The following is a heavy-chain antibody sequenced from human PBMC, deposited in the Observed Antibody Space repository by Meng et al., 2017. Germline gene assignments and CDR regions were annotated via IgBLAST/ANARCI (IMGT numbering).Heavy chain of an antibody. D-gene: IGHD3-10*01. CDR1: GGSFSGYY. CDR3: ARVVKFGSGSYYNNDY. CDR2: INHSGST. V-gene: IGHV4-34*01. Sequence: RRQWSQCLLRPSEPRSLTCAVYGGSFSGYYWSWIRQPPGKGLEWIGEINHSGSTNYNPSLKSRVTISVDTSKNQFSLKLSSVTAADTAVYYCARVVKFGSGSYYNNDYWGQGTLVTVSS. J-gene: IGHJ4*02.